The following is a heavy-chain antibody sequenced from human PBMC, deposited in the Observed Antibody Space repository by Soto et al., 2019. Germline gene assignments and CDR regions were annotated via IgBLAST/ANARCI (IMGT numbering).Heavy chain of an antibody. CDR2: ISSSSSYT. J-gene: IGHJ5*02. D-gene: IGHD6-19*01. V-gene: IGHV3-11*06. CDR1: GFTFSDYY. CDR3: ARALGIAVAAGWFDP. Sequence: GGSLRLSCAASGFTFSDYYMSWIRQAPGKGLEWVSYISSSSSYTNYADSVKGRFTISRDNAKNSLYLQMNSLRAEDTAVYYCARALGIAVAAGWFDPWGQGTMVTVYS.